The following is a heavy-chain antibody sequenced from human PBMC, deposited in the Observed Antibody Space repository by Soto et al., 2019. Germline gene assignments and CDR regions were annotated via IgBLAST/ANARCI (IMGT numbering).Heavy chain of an antibody. CDR2: IYYSGST. D-gene: IGHD5-18*01. Sequence: PSETLSLTCTVSGGSVSSGDYCWSCIPQPPGKGLEWIGYIYYSGSTNYNPSLKSRVSISLDTSKNQFSLRLTSVTAADTAVYYCARIPVDTYMINWFDPWGQGTLVTVSS. CDR1: GGSVSSGDYC. V-gene: IGHV4-61*08. J-gene: IGHJ5*02. CDR3: ARIPVDTYMINWFDP.